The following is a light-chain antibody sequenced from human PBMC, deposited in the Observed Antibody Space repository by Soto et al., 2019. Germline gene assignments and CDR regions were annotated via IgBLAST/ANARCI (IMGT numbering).Light chain of an antibody. CDR1: SSNVGSNT. CDR2: NNN. J-gene: IGLJ1*01. V-gene: IGLV1-44*01. Sequence: LTQPPSASGTPGQRVTISCSGSSSNVGSNTVSWYQQLPGTAPKLLIYNNNQRPSGVPDRFSGSKSGTSASLAISGLQSEDEADYSCAAWDDSLNGLYVFGTGTKLTVL. CDR3: AAWDDSLNGLYV.